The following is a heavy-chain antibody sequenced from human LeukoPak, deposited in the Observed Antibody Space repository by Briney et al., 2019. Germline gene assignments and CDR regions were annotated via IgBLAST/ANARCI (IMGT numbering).Heavy chain of an antibody. D-gene: IGHD6-6*01. CDR1: GGSISSSSYY. CDR3: ARESSKGWQQLVQEFDY. Sequence: SETLSLTCTVSGGSISSSSYYWGWIRQPPGKGLEWIGSMYYSVSTYYNPSLKSRVTMSVDTSKNQFSLKLSSVTAADTAVYYCARESSKGWQQLVQEFDYWGQGTLVTVSS. V-gene: IGHV4-39*07. CDR2: MYYSVST. J-gene: IGHJ4*02.